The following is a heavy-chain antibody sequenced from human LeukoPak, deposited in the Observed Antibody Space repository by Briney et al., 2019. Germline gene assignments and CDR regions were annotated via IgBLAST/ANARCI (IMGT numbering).Heavy chain of an antibody. D-gene: IGHD2-2*01. CDR1: GYTFTDYY. J-gene: IGHJ5*02. CDR2: INPNSGGT. V-gene: IGHV1-2*02. Sequence: GASVKVSCKASGYTFTDYYIHWVRQAPGQGPEWMGWINPNSGGTKYAQKFQGRVTMTRDTSISTAYMELSRLRSDDTAVYYCAREGDVVADVNWFDPWGQGTLVTVSS. CDR3: AREGDVVADVNWFDP.